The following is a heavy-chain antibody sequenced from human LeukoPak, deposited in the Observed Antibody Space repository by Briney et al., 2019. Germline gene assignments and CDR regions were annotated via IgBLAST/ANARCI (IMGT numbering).Heavy chain of an antibody. V-gene: IGHV3-23*01. CDR3: ARVSGNIQIWPQPFGDGMDV. J-gene: IGHJ6*02. CDR2: ISCSGRKT. D-gene: IGHD5-18*01. Sequence: GGSLRLSCAASRLTFNSYVMAWVRQAPKKGLECVAAISCSGRKTYYADSVKGRFTISREDSKNTLYLQMNILRAEDTAIYYCARVSGNIQIWPQPFGDGMDVWGQGTTVTVSS. CDR1: RLTFNSYV.